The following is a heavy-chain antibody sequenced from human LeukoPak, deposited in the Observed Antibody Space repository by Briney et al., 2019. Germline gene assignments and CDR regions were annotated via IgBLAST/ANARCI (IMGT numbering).Heavy chain of an antibody. V-gene: IGHV1-2*02. CDR1: GYTFTGYY. Sequence: EASVKVSCKASGYTFTGYYMHWVRQAPGQGLEWMGWINPNSGGTNYAQKFQGRVTMTRDTSTSTAYMELSRLRSDDTAVYYCARTDSSSSYWYFDYWGQGTLVTVSS. CDR2: INPNSGGT. D-gene: IGHD6-6*01. J-gene: IGHJ4*02. CDR3: ARTDSSSSYWYFDY.